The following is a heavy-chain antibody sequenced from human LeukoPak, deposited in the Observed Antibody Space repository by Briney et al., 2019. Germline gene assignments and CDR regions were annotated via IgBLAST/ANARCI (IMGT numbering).Heavy chain of an antibody. CDR2: INHSGST. Sequence: SETLSLTCTISGASIDSYYWSWIRQPPGKGLEWIGEINHSGSTNYNPSLKSRVTISLDTSKNQFSLKLSSVTAADTAVYYCAREVAGTPFVDYWGQGTLVTVSS. CDR3: AREVAGTPFVDY. V-gene: IGHV4-34*01. D-gene: IGHD6-19*01. J-gene: IGHJ4*02. CDR1: GASIDSYY.